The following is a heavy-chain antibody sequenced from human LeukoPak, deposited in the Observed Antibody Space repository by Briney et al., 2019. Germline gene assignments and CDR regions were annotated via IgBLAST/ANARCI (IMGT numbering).Heavy chain of an antibody. D-gene: IGHD6-19*01. CDR3: ARGLSSGWPFEY. CDR2: IKQDGSEK. J-gene: IGHJ4*02. V-gene: IGHV3-7*01. CDR1: GFIFSSYW. Sequence: GGSLRLSCAASGFIFSSYWMSWVRQAPGKGLEWVANIKQDGSEKYYVDSVKGRFTISRDNAKNSLYLQMNSLRAEDTAVYYCARGLSSGWPFEYWGQGTLVTVSS.